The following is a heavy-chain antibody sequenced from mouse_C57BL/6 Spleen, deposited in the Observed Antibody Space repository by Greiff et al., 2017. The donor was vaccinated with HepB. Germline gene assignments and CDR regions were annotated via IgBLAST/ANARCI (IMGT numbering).Heavy chain of an antibody. J-gene: IGHJ1*03. Sequence: EVKLQESGPGLVKPSQSLSLTCSVTGYSITSGYYWNWIRQFPGNKLEWMGYISYDGSNNYNPSLKNRISITRDTSKNQFFLKLNSVTTEDTATYYCALDSSGYWYFDVWGTGTTVTVSS. CDR2: ISYDGSN. CDR3: ALDSSGYWYFDV. D-gene: IGHD3-2*02. V-gene: IGHV3-6*01. CDR1: GYSITSGYY.